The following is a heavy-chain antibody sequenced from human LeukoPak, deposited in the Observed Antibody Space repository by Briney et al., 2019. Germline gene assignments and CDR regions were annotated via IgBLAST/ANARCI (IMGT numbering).Heavy chain of an antibody. CDR2: ISSSGSTI. D-gene: IGHD6-19*01. CDR1: GFTISSYA. J-gene: IGHJ6*02. CDR3: ATSYSSGWYPDYYYYYGMDV. Sequence: GGSLRLSCAVSGFTISSYAMSWVRQAPGKGLEWVSYISSSGSTIYYADSVKGRFTISRDNAKNSLYLQMNSLRAEDTAVYYCATSYSSGWYPDYYYYYGMDVWGQGTTVTVSS. V-gene: IGHV3-48*04.